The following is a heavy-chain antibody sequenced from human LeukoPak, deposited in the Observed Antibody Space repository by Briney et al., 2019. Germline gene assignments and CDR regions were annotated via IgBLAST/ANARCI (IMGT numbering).Heavy chain of an antibody. D-gene: IGHD2-15*01. V-gene: IGHV1-18*01. Sequence: ASVKLSLYSAGYTFATYGFCWVRQAPGHGLEWMGWISANTGKTDYARKFQGRVTMTTDTSTSTAYMELRSLRPDDTAVYYCAKVAADRMDYWGQGNLLSVSS. J-gene: IGHJ4*02. CDR2: ISANTGKT. CDR3: AKVAADRMDY. CDR1: GYTFATYG.